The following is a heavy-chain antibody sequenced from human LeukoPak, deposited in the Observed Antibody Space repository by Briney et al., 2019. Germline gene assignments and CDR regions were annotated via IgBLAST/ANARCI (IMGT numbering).Heavy chain of an antibody. Sequence: SVKVSCKASGGTFSGYAISWVRQAPGQGLEWMGRIIPIFGTANYAQKFQGRVTITADKSTSTAYMELSSLRSEDTAVYYCARVPRYYDSSGYSTNWFDPWGQGTLVTVSS. V-gene: IGHV1-69*06. D-gene: IGHD3-22*01. J-gene: IGHJ5*02. CDR2: IIPIFGTA. CDR3: ARVPRYYDSSGYSTNWFDP. CDR1: GGTFSGYA.